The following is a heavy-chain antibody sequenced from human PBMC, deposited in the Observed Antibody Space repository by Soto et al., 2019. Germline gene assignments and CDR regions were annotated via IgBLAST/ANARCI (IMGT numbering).Heavy chain of an antibody. CDR2: IYYSGST. J-gene: IGHJ6*02. Sequence: SQTLSLTCTLSGCSISRGGYYWSWIRQHPGKGLEWIGYIYYSGSTNYNPSLKSRVTISVDNSKNQFSLKLSSVTAADTAVYYCARDRKWIQPDYYYGIDVWGQGTPVTVSS. V-gene: IGHV4-31*03. CDR3: ARDRKWIQPDYYYGIDV. D-gene: IGHD5-18*01. CDR1: GCSISRGGYY.